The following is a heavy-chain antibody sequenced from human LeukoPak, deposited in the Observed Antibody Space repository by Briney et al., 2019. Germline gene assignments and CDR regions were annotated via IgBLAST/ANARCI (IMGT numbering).Heavy chain of an antibody. CDR2: ITWNSDNI. CDR1: DA. CDR3: VKESEDSSGWATRYYFDY. D-gene: IGHD6-19*01. Sequence: GGSLRLSCAASDAMHWVRQAPGKGLEWVAGITWNSDNIDYAESVRGRFTISRDNAKNSLYLEMNSLRLEDTALYYCVKESEDSSGWATRYYFDYWGQGSLVTVSS. J-gene: IGHJ4*02. V-gene: IGHV3-9*01.